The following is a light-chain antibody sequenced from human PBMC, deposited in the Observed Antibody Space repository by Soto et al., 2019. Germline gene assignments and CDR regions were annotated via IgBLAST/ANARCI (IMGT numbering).Light chain of an antibody. Sequence: DTQMTQSPSSLSASVGDRVTITCRASQGIRTDLAWYQQKPGKAPKRLIYLASSLQSGVPSRFSVSGSGSEFTLTVSALLPEDFATAYYLGHNSYPLSFGPG. J-gene: IGKJ3*01. CDR2: LAS. CDR1: QGIRTD. V-gene: IGKV1-17*01. CDR3: LGHNSYPLS.